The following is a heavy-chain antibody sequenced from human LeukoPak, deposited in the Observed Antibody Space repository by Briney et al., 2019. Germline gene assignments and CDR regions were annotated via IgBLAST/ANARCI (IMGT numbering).Heavy chain of an antibody. J-gene: IGHJ4*02. D-gene: IGHD4-17*01. CDR1: GFTFSSYA. V-gene: IGHV3-23*01. CDR2: ISGSGGST. Sequence: GGSLRLSCAASGFTFSSYAMSWVRQAPGKGLEWVSAISGSGGSTYYADSVKGRFTISRDNSKNTLYLQMNSLRAEDTAVCYCAKAVDDYGDYYFDYWGQGTLVTVSS. CDR3: AKAVDDYGDYYFDY.